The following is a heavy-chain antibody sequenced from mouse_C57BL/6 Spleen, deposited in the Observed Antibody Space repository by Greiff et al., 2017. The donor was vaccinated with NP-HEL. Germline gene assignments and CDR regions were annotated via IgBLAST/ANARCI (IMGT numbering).Heavy chain of an antibody. CDR2: IDPETGGT. CDR1: GYTFTDYE. CDR3: SYYSNYLYFDY. V-gene: IGHV1-15*01. Sequence: QVQLQQSGAELVRPGASVTLSCKASGYTFTDYEMHWVKQTPVHGLEWIGAIDPETGGTAYNQKFKGKAILTADKSSSTAYMELRSLTSEDSAVYYCSYYSNYLYFDYWGQGTTLTVSS. D-gene: IGHD2-5*01. J-gene: IGHJ2*01.